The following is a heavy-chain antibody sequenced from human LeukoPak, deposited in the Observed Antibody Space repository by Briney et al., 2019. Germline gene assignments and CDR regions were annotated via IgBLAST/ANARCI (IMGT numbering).Heavy chain of an antibody. CDR1: GFTFSTYA. CDR3: ARGGTYTYGHFDY. Sequence: PGGSLRLSCAASGFTFSTYAMNWVRQAPGKGLEWVSGISGSSASTYYADSVKGRFTISRDNAKNTLYLQMNSLRVEDTAVYYCARGGTYTYGHFDYWGQGTLVTVSS. D-gene: IGHD5-18*01. CDR2: ISGSSAST. J-gene: IGHJ4*02. V-gene: IGHV3-23*01.